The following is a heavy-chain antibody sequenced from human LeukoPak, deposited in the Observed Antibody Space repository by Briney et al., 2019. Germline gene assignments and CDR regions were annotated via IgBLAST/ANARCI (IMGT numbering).Heavy chain of an antibody. CDR2: ISSSSGTI. D-gene: IGHD2-2*01. CDR1: GFTFSSYS. V-gene: IGHV3-48*01. Sequence: GGSLRLSCAASGFTFSSYSMNWVRQAPGKGLEWVSCISSSSGTIYYADSVKGRFTISRDNAKNSLYLQMNSLRAEDTAVYYCARDWVVVPAAHPFDYWGQGALVTVSS. J-gene: IGHJ4*02. CDR3: ARDWVVVPAAHPFDY.